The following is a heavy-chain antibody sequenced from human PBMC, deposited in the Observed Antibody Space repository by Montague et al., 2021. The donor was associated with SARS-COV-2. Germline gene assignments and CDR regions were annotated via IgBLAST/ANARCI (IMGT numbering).Heavy chain of an antibody. CDR1: GGSISSSSYY. Sequence: SETLSLTCTVSGGSISSSSYYWGWIRQPPGKGLEWIGSIYYSGSTYYNPSLKSRVTISVDTSKNQFSLKLSSVTAADTAVYYCARVNRIRLLWFGASSWFDPWGQGTLVAVSS. D-gene: IGHD3-10*01. CDR3: ARVNRIRLLWFGASSWFDP. J-gene: IGHJ5*02. V-gene: IGHV4-39*07. CDR2: IYYSGST.